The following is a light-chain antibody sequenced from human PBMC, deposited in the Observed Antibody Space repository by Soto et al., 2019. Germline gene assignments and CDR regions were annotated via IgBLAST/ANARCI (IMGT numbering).Light chain of an antibody. V-gene: IGLV2-14*03. CDR3: NSYTVTTTPGYV. Sequence: QSALTQPASVSGSPGQSITISCTGSSSDIGGYDSVSWYQQHPGRAPKLIIYDVSNRPSGVSDRFSGSKSGNTAPLTISGLQAEDEADYYCNSYTVTTTPGYVFGAGTKVTVL. CDR1: SSDIGGYDS. J-gene: IGLJ1*01. CDR2: DVS.